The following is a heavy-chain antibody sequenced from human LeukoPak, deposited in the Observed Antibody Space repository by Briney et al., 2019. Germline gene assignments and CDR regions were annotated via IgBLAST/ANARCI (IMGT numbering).Heavy chain of an antibody. J-gene: IGHJ4*02. D-gene: IGHD2-2*01. CDR1: EYSFINYD. CDR3: ARALYHTFDY. CDR2: MNPNTGNT. V-gene: IGHV1-8*01. Sequence: ASVKVSCKASEYSFINYDINWVRQATGQGLEWMGWMNPNTGNTGYSQKFQGRVTMTRDTSISTAYMELSSLRSDDTAVYYCARALYHTFDYWGQGTLVIVSS.